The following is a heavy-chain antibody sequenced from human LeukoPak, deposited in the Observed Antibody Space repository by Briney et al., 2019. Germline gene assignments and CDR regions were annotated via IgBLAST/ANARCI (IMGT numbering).Heavy chain of an antibody. CDR1: GGTFSSYA. V-gene: IGHV1-69*05. Sequence: SVKVSCKASGGTFSSYAVSWVGQAPGQGLEWMGGIIPIFGTANYAQKFQGRVTITTGESTSTAYMELSSLRSEDTAVYYCARDPTTIFGVVIIEPEDAFDIWGQGTMVTVSS. CDR2: IIPIFGTA. J-gene: IGHJ3*02. D-gene: IGHD3-3*01. CDR3: ARDPTTIFGVVIIEPEDAFDI.